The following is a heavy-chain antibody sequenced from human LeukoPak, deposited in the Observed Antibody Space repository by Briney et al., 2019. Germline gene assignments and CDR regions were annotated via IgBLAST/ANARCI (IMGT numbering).Heavy chain of an antibody. V-gene: IGHV4-30-4*01. J-gene: IGHJ4*02. CDR1: GGSISSGDYY. CDR3: ARESPPADY. Sequence: SQTLSLTCTVSGGSISSGDYYWSWIRQPPGKGPEWIGSIHHGGTTYYNPSLKNRVTISVDTSKNQFSLKLSAVTAADTAVFYCARESPPADYWGQGTLVTVSS. CDR2: IHHGGTT.